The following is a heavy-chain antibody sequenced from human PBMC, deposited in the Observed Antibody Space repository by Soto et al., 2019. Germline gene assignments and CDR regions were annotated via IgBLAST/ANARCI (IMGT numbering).Heavy chain of an antibody. CDR1: GGSISSSSYY. Sequence: PSETLSLTCTVSGGSISSSSYYWGWIRQPPGKGLEWIGSIYYSGSTYYNPSLKSRVTISVDTSKNQFSLKLSSVTAADTAVYYCGRQNSYSGSDYWGQGTLVTVSS. J-gene: IGHJ4*02. V-gene: IGHV4-39*01. CDR3: GRQNSYSGSDY. CDR2: IYYSGST. D-gene: IGHD5-12*01.